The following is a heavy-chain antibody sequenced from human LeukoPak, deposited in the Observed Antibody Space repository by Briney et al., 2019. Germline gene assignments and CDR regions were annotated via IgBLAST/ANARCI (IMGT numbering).Heavy chain of an antibody. CDR3: ARVREYSSGCYFDS. V-gene: IGHV3-21*04. CDR1: GFTFSSYS. CDR2: ISSSSSYI. J-gene: IGHJ4*02. D-gene: IGHD6-19*01. Sequence: GGSLRLSCAASGFTFSSYSMNWVRQAPGKGLEWVSSISSSSSYIYYADSVKGRFTISRDNAKNSLYLQMNSLRAEDTAMYYCARVREYSSGCYFDSWGQGTLVTVSS.